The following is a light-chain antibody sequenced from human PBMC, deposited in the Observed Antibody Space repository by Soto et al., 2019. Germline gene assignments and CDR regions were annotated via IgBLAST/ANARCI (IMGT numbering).Light chain of an antibody. CDR3: CSYADGSIYF. CDR1: SRDVGAYDY. V-gene: IGLV2-14*03. Sequence: QSALTQPASVSGSPGQSITISCTGTSRDVGAYDYVSWYLQYPDKAPQLLIYYVDHRPSGVHSRFSGSKSGNTASLTISGLQAEDEGDYYCCSYADGSIYFFGTGTKLTVL. J-gene: IGLJ1*01. CDR2: YVD.